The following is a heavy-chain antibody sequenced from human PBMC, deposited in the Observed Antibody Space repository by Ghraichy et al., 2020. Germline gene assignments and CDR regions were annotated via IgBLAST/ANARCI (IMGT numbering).Heavy chain of an antibody. J-gene: IGHJ4*02. D-gene: IGHD5-24*01. V-gene: IGHV3-64D*06. CDR3: VGVDMALDY. CDR2: ISANGDHK. Sequence: GGSLRLSCSASGFNFRKYAMHWVRQAPGKGLEFVSAISANGDHKNYADSVEGRFTISRDNSKGTLYLQMSSLRLEDTAVYYCVGVDMALDYWGQGSLITVSS. CDR1: GFNFRKYA.